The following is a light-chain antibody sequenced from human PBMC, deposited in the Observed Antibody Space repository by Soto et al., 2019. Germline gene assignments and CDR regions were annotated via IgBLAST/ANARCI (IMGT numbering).Light chain of an antibody. CDR2: GAS. CDR1: QSFSSTF. Sequence: EILLTQSPDSLSLSPGDRATLSCRASQSFSSTFFAWYQQKPGQAPRLLIYGASSRATGIPDRFSGSGSGTDFTLTISRLEPEDFAVYYCQRYASSVTCGEGTRGEIK. V-gene: IGKV3-20*01. CDR3: QRYASSVT. J-gene: IGKJ1*01.